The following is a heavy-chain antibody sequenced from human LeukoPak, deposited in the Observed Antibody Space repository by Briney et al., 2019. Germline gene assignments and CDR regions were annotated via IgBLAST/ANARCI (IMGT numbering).Heavy chain of an antibody. CDR3: AKDRGGRTYYYGSGSYDPPFYYYYGMDV. CDR2: ISGSSGST. D-gene: IGHD3-10*01. Sequence: GGSLRLSCAASGFTFSSYAMSWVRQAPGKGLEWVSAISGSSGSTYYADSVKGRFTISRDNSKNTLYLQMNSLRAEDTAVYYCAKDRGGRTYYYGSGSYDPPFYYYYGMDVWGQGTTVTVSS. V-gene: IGHV3-23*01. CDR1: GFTFSSYA. J-gene: IGHJ6*02.